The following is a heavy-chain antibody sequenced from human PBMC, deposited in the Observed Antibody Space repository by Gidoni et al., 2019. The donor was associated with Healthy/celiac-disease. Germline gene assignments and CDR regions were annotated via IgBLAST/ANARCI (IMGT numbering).Heavy chain of an antibody. CDR3: ASGSGQGITMIRPHWYFDL. V-gene: IGHV4-59*01. D-gene: IGHD3-22*01. Sequence: QVQLQESGPGLVKPSETLSLTCTVSGGSISSYYRSWIRQPPGKGLEWIGYIYYSGSTNYNPSLKSRVTISVDTSKNQFSLKLSSVTAADTAVYYCASGSGQGITMIRPHWYFDLWGRGTLVTVSS. J-gene: IGHJ2*01. CDR2: IYYSGST. CDR1: GGSISSYY.